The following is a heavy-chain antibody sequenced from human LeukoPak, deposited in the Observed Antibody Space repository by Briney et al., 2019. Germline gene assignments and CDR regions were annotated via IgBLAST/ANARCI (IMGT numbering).Heavy chain of an antibody. Sequence: ASVKVSCKASGYTFTGYYMHWVRQAPGQGLEWMGWINPNSGATHYVQKFLGRVTMTRDTSISTAYMELSRLRSDDTAVYYCARDWIFGVDAFEIWGQGTMVTVS. V-gene: IGHV1-2*02. D-gene: IGHD3-3*01. CDR2: INPNSGAT. CDR1: GYTFTGYY. J-gene: IGHJ3*02. CDR3: ARDWIFGVDAFEI.